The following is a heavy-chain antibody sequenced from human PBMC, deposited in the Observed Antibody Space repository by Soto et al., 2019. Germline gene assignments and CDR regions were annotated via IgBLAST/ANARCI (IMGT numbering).Heavy chain of an antibody. CDR2: IYYSGST. V-gene: IGHV4-31*03. J-gene: IGHJ4*02. D-gene: IGHD2-21*01. CDR1: GGSISSGGYY. Sequence: QVQLQESGPGLVKPSQTLSLTCTVSGGSISSGGYYWSWIRQHPGKGLEWIGYIYYSGSTYYNPSLKSRVTISVDTSKNQFSLKLSSVTAADTAVYYCARDRRGDHFNYFDYWGQGTLVTVSS. CDR3: ARDRRGDHFNYFDY.